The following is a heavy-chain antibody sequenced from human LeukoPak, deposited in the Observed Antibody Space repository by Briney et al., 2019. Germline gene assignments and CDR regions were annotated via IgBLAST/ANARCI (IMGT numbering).Heavy chain of an antibody. CDR2: INPSGGST. CDR1: GYTFTSYY. D-gene: IGHD1-26*01. J-gene: IGHJ4*02. Sequence: VSSVKVSCKASGYTFTSYYMHWVRQAPGQGLEWMGIINPSGGSTSYAQKFQGRVTMTRDTSTSTVYMELSSLRSEDTAVYYCARGRRGLPTAYYFDYWGQGTLVTVSS. V-gene: IGHV1-46*01. CDR3: ARGRRGLPTAYYFDY.